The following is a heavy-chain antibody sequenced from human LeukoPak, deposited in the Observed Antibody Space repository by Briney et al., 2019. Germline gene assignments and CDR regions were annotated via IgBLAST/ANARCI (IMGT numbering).Heavy chain of an antibody. J-gene: IGHJ4*02. Sequence: SETLSLTCTVSGGSISSYYWSWIRQPAGKGLEWIGRIYTSGSTYYNPSLNSRVTMSVDTSKNQFSLKLSSVTAADTAMYYCARDAYYYDSSGYYNLDYWGQGTLVTVSS. V-gene: IGHV4-4*07. D-gene: IGHD3-22*01. CDR1: GGSISSYY. CDR3: ARDAYYYDSSGYYNLDY. CDR2: IYTSGST.